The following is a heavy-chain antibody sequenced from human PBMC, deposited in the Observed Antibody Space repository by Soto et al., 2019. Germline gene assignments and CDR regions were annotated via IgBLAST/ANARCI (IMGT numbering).Heavy chain of an antibody. V-gene: IGHV4-39*01. J-gene: IGHJ4*02. CDR3: ARQCVAVAGPFDY. CDR2: IYYSGST. CDR1: GGSISSSSYY. Sequence: PSETLSLTCTVSGGSISSSSYYWGWIRQPPGKGLEWIGSIYYSGSTYYNPSLKSRVTISVDTSKNQFSLKLSSVTAADTAVYYCARQCVAVAGPFDYWGQGTLVTVSS. D-gene: IGHD6-19*01.